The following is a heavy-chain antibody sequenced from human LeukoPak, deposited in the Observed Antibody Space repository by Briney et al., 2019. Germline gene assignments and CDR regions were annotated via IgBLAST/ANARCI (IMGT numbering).Heavy chain of an antibody. CDR2: IKSKTDGGTT. V-gene: IGHV3-15*01. CDR3: TTAGSSVQLWLASCFDY. CDR1: GFTFSSYW. Sequence: GGSLRLSCAASGFTFSSYWMNWARQAPGKGLEWVGRIKSKTDGGTTDYAAPVKGRFTISRDDSKNTLYLQMNSLKTEDTAVYYCTTAGSSVQLWLASCFDYWGQGTLVTVSS. D-gene: IGHD5-18*01. J-gene: IGHJ4*02.